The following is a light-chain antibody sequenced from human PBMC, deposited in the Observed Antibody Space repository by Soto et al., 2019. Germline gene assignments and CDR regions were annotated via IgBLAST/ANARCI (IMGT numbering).Light chain of an antibody. CDR1: QGISSY. Sequence: IQLTQSPSSLSASVGDRVSITCRASQGISSYLAWYQQKPGTAPKLLIYAASTLQGGVPSRFSGSGSGTDFTLTISSLQPEDFATYYCQQLNTYPHTLGQGTKLEIK. J-gene: IGKJ2*01. CDR3: QQLNTYPHT. CDR2: AAS. V-gene: IGKV1-9*01.